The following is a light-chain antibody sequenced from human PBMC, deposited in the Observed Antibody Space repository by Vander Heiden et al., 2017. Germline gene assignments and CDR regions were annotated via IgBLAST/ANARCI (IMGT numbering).Light chain of an antibody. CDR3: QQYGSSPPIT. V-gene: IGKV3-20*01. Sequence: DIVLTQSPGTLSLSPGERATLSCRASQSVSSSYLAWYQQKPGQAPRLLIYGASSRATGIPDRFSGSGSGTDFTLTISRLGPEDFAVYYCQQYGSSPPITFGQGTRLEIK. CDR2: GAS. J-gene: IGKJ5*01. CDR1: QSVSSSY.